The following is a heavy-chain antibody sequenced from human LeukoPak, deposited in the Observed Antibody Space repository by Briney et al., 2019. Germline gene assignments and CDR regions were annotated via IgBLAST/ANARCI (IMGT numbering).Heavy chain of an antibody. CDR3: ARIMGIRNGMDI. V-gene: IGHV4-34*01. CDR1: GGSFSGYY. D-gene: IGHD1-14*01. Sequence: SETLSLTCAVYGGSFSGYYWSWIRQPPGKGLEWIGEINHSGSANYNPSLKSRVTIPLDTSKNQFSLKLRSVTAADTAVYYCARIMGIRNGMDIWGQGTTVTVSS. J-gene: IGHJ6*02. CDR2: INHSGSA.